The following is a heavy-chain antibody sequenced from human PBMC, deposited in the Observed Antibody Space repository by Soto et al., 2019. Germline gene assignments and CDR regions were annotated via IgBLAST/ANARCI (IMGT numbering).Heavy chain of an antibody. CDR3: ARAIVVVTALLDY. CDR2: ISYDGSNK. V-gene: IGHV3-30-3*01. J-gene: IGHJ4*02. Sequence: GGSLRLSCAASGFTFSSYAMHWVRQAPGKGLEWVAVISYDGSNKYYADSVKGRFTISRDNSKNTLYLQMNSLRAEDTAVYYCARAIVVVTALLDYWGRGTLVTVSS. D-gene: IGHD2-21*02. CDR1: GFTFSSYA.